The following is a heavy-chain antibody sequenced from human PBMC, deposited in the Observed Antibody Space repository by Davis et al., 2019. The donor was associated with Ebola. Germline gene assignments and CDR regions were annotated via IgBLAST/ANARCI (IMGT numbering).Heavy chain of an antibody. CDR1: GFTFSSYA. D-gene: IGHD2-2*01. V-gene: IGHV3-64*04. J-gene: IGHJ5*02. CDR3: AKGDCSSTSCPSPFDP. CDR2: ISSNGGST. Sequence: PGGSLRLSCSASGFTFSSYAMHWVRQAPGKGLEYVSAISSNGGSTYYADSVKGRFTISRDNSKNTLYLQMNSLRAEDTAVYYCAKGDCSSTSCPSPFDPWGQGTLVTVSS.